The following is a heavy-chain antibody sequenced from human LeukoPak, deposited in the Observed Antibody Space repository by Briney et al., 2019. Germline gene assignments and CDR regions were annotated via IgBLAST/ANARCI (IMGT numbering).Heavy chain of an antibody. V-gene: IGHV4-34*01. CDR2: INHSGST. CDR1: GGSFSGYY. J-gene: IGHJ4*02. CDR3: ARSPRSIAQETYYFDY. Sequence: SETLSLTCPVYGGSFSGYYWSWIRQPPGKGLEWIGEINHSGSTNYNPSLKSRVTISVDTSKNQFSLKLSSVTAADTAVYYCARSPRSIAQETYYFDYWGQGTLVTVSS. D-gene: IGHD6-6*01.